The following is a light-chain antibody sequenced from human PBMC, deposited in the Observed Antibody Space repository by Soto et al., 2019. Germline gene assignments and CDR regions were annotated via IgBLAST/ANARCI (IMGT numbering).Light chain of an antibody. J-gene: IGLJ1*01. CDR2: ENN. V-gene: IGLV1-40*01. CDR1: SSNIGAGYE. CDR3: QSYDSSLSGYV. Sequence: QSVLTQPPSVSEAQGQRVTISCTGSSSNIGAGYEAPWYQPVPGTAPILLIYENNNRPSALPDRFSRSKSGTSASLAITGLEASDEAEYSCQSYDSSLSGYVLGTGTKLTV.